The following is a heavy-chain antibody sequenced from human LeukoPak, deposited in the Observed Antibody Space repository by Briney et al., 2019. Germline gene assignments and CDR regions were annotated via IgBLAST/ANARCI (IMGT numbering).Heavy chain of an antibody. CDR2: ISAYNGNT. CDR1: GYTFTSYS. D-gene: IGHD3-22*01. Sequence: GASVKVSCKASGYTFTSYSISWVRQAPGQGLEWMGWISAYNGNTNYAQKLQGRVTMTTDTSTSTAYMELRSLRSDDTAVYYCARDRYYDSSGYWTSWGQGTLVTVSS. J-gene: IGHJ5*02. V-gene: IGHV1-18*01. CDR3: ARDRYYDSSGYWTS.